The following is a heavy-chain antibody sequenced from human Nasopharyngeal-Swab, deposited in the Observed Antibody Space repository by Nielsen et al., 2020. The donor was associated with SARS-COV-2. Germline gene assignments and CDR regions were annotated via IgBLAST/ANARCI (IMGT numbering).Heavy chain of an antibody. CDR3: ARSPTWIQLWYYFDY. D-gene: IGHD5-18*01. Sequence: SETLSLTCTVSGGSISSYYWSWIRQPPGKGLEWIGYIYYSGSTNYNPSLKSRVTISVDTSKNQFSLKLSSVTAADTAVYYCARSPTWIQLWYYFDYWGRGTLVTVSS. V-gene: IGHV4-59*01. CDR1: GGSISSYY. J-gene: IGHJ4*02. CDR2: IYYSGST.